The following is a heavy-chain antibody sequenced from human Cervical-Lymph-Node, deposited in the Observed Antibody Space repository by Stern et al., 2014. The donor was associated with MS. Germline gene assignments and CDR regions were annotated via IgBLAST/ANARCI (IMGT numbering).Heavy chain of an antibody. CDR2: ISPNSGTT. D-gene: IGHD1-1*01. Sequence: HVQLVESGAEVKKPGASVNVSCEASGFSFTTHYMHWIRQAPGEGLEWVGMISPNSGTTSYARQFQGRVIITRDTSTSTIYMELTGLRSEDTALYFCARVQRERRALDHFDPWGQGTLVTVSS. J-gene: IGHJ5*02. CDR3: ARVQRERRALDHFDP. CDR1: GFSFTTHY. V-gene: IGHV1-46*03.